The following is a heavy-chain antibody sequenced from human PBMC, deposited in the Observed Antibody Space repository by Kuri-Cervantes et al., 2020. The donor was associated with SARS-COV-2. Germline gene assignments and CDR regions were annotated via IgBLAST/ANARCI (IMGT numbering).Heavy chain of an antibody. Sequence: GGSLRLSCAASGFTFSSYAMSWVRQAPGKGLEWVAVIWYDGSNKYYADSVKGRFTISRDDSKNTLYLQMDSLRDDDTAVYYCARDGDYWGQGTLVTVSS. CDR2: IWYDGSNK. J-gene: IGHJ4*02. CDR3: ARDGDY. CDR1: GFTFSSYA. V-gene: IGHV3-33*08.